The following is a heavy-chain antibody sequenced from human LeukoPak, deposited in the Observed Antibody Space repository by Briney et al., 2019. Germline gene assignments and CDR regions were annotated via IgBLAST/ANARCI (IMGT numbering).Heavy chain of an antibody. J-gene: IGHJ4*02. CDR1: GYTFTSYD. CDR2: MNPNSGNT. D-gene: IGHD5-18*01. V-gene: IGHV1-8*01. Sequence: PEASVKVSCKASGYTFTSYDINWVRQATGQGLEWMGWMNPNSGNTGYAQKFQGRVTMTRNTSISTAYMELSSLRSEDTAVYYCARSHTAMVIFHNYLELDYWGQGTLVTVSS. CDR3: ARSHTAMVIFHNYLELDY.